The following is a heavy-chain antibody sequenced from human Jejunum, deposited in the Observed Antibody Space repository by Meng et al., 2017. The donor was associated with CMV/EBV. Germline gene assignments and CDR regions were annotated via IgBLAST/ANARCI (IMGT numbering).Heavy chain of an antibody. CDR3: ASGNDFNI. J-gene: IGHJ3*02. V-gene: IGHV3-7*01. D-gene: IGHD1-1*01. Sequence: LSCATSGFTFSNYRMSWFRQAPGKGPEWMASIKPDGSEIQYVGSLRGRFTVSRDNARKSLYLQMNSLTAEDTAVYYCASGNDFNIWGQGTLVTVSS. CDR2: IKPDGSEI. CDR1: GFTFSNYR.